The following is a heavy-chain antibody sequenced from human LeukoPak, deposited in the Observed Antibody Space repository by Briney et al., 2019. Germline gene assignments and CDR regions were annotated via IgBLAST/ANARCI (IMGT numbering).Heavy chain of an antibody. D-gene: IGHD4-23*01. Sequence: ASVKVSCKASEGTFSSYAISWVRQAPGQGLEWMGWISAYNGNTNYAQKLQGRVTMTTDTSTTTAYMELRSLRSDDTAVYYCARLLQGWELNYYYSYMDVWGKGTTVTISS. J-gene: IGHJ6*03. CDR1: EGTFSSYA. CDR3: ARLLQGWELNYYYSYMDV. CDR2: ISAYNGNT. V-gene: IGHV1-18*01.